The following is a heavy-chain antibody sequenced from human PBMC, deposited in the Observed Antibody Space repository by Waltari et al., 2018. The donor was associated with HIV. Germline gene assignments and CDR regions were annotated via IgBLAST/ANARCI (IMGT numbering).Heavy chain of an antibody. J-gene: IGHJ4*02. CDR2: IDPETGET. D-gene: IGHD2-2*03. CDR3: LSDVGF. V-gene: IGHV1-69-2*01. Sequence: QSGTQVVKPRTDVKVAWRVAGYKFTGYYLHWVKKAASKSVEWMGRIDPETGETVYGDQFQTRVTISVESSLKTSFLKVRNLTTDDSAEYSCLSDVGFWGQGSQVIV. CDR1: GYKFTGYY.